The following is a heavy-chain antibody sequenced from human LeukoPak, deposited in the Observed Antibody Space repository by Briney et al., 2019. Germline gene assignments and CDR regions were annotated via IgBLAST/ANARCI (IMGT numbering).Heavy chain of an antibody. CDR2: IYNIETT. J-gene: IGHJ5*02. Sequence: SDTLSLTCTVSGGSMVNYHWTWIRQSPGKEPEYIGYIYNIETTYNNPSLMGRVTVSVDMSSRQFSLKLKSVTAADTAVYYCARGLDGYRFDPWGQGIMVTVSS. V-gene: IGHV4-59*07. CDR3: ARGLDGYRFDP. D-gene: IGHD5-18*01. CDR1: GGSMVNYH.